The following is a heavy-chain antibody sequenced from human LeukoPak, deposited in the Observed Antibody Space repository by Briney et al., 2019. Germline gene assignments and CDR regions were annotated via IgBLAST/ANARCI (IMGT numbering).Heavy chain of an antibody. Sequence: GGSLRLSCAASGFTFSSYWMSWVRQAPGKGLAWVANIKQVGSEKYYVDSVKDRFTISRDNAKNSLYLQMNSQRAEDTAVYYCARDQLELRYFDWLFSGYFDLWGRGTLVTVSS. D-gene: IGHD3-9*01. V-gene: IGHV3-7*03. CDR2: IKQVGSEK. CDR1: GFTFSSYW. CDR3: ARDQLELRYFDWLFSGYFDL. J-gene: IGHJ2*01.